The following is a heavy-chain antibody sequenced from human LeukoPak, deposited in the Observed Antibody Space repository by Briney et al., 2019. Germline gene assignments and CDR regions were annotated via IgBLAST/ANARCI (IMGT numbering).Heavy chain of an antibody. J-gene: IGHJ6*03. CDR1: GYSFTSYW. CDR3: ARTKSAAGYYYYYMDV. D-gene: IGHD6-13*01. V-gene: IGHV5-51*01. Sequence: GESLKISCKGSGYSFTSYWIGWVRQMPGKGLEWIGIIYPGDSDTRYSPSFQGQVTISADKSISTAYLQWSSLKASDTAMYYCARTKSAAGYYYYYMDVWGKGTTVTVSS. CDR2: IYPGDSDT.